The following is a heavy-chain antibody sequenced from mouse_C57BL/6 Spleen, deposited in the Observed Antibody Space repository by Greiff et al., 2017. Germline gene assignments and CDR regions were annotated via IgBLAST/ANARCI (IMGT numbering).Heavy chain of an antibody. Sequence: QVQLQQPGAELVKPGASVKLSCKASGYTFTSYWMNWVKQRPGQGLEWIGMIHPNSGSTNYNEKFKSKATLTVDKSSSTAYMQLRSLTSEDSAVYYCARSRGYARFAYWGQGTLVTVSA. V-gene: IGHV1-64*01. CDR3: ARSRGYARFAY. J-gene: IGHJ3*01. D-gene: IGHD2-2*01. CDR2: IHPNSGST. CDR1: GYTFTSYW.